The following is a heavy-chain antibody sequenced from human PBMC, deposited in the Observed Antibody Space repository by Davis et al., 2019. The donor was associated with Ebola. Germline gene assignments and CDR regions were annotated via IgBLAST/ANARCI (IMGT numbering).Heavy chain of an antibody. CDR1: GFTFDDYA. Sequence: SLKISCAASGFTFDDYAMHWVRQAPGKGLEWVSGISWNSGSIGYADSVKGRFTISRDNSKSTVYLQMNSLRAEDTAVYYCAKDRWRAAPTPPYYFDYWGQGTLVTVSS. CDR3: AKDRWRAAPTPPYYFDY. V-gene: IGHV3-9*01. CDR2: ISWNSGSI. J-gene: IGHJ4*02. D-gene: IGHD6-6*01.